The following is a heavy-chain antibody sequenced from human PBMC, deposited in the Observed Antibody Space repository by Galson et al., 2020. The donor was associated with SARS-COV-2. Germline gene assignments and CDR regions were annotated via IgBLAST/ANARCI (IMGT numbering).Heavy chain of an antibody. CDR3: VKLSAPSMVATVKAFDY. V-gene: IGHV3-23*01. CDR2: ISASGRTT. D-gene: IGHD2-15*01. Sequence: GGSLRLSCTASGFAFSNFAMNWVRQAPGKGLQWVSSISASGRTTNYADSVKGRFSISRDNAQNTVSLQMNSLRGEDTAIYYCVKLSAPSMVATVKAFDYWGQGSLVTVAS. CDR1: GFAFSNFA. J-gene: IGHJ4*02.